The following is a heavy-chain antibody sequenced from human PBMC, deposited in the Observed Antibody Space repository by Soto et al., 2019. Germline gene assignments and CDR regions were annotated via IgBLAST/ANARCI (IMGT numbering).Heavy chain of an antibody. J-gene: IGHJ4*02. CDR3: ARGSSRWDY. V-gene: IGHV4-4*07. CDR1: VGSISSFY. D-gene: IGHD6-13*01. Sequence: SETLSLTCTVSVGSISSFYWSWIRQPAGRGLEWIGRIYSGGRNNYNPSLKSRVTMSVDTSKNQFSLRLSSVTAADTAMYYRARGSSRWDYWGQGTLVTVSS. CDR2: IYSGGRN.